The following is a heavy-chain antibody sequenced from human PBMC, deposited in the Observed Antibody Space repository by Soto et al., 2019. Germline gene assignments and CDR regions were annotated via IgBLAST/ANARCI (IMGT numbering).Heavy chain of an antibody. J-gene: IGHJ6*02. CDR2: IYYSGSS. CDR1: GGSVSGGSYY. Sequence: QVQLQESGPGLVKPSETLSLTCTVSGGSVSGGSYYWNWIRQPPGKGLEWIGYIYYSGSSNYNPSLKSRVTISIDTSKNPFSLKLSSVTAADTAVYYCARDVDFGEEAVWGQGTTVTVSS. D-gene: IGHD4-17*01. CDR3: ARDVDFGEEAV. V-gene: IGHV4-61*01.